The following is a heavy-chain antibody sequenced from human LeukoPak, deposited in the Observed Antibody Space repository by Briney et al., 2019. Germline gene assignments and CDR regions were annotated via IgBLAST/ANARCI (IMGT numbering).Heavy chain of an antibody. D-gene: IGHD3-16*02. CDR3: ARGSDYVWGSYRT. CDR2: IYTSGST. Sequence: SETLSLTCTVSGGSISSYYWSWIPQPAGKGLGWIGRIYTSGSTNYNPSLKSRVTMSVDTSKNQFSLKLSSVTAADTAVYYCARGSDYVWGSYRTWGQGTLVTVSS. J-gene: IGHJ4*02. V-gene: IGHV4-4*07. CDR1: GGSISSYY.